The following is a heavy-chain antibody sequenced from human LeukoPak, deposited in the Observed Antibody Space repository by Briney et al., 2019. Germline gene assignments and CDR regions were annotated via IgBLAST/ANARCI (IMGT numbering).Heavy chain of an antibody. CDR2: IYYSGST. CDR3: ARTSYGDRAFDI. CDR1: GGSFSGYY. D-gene: IGHD4-17*01. J-gene: IGHJ3*02. Sequence: PSETLSLTCAVYGGSFSGYYWSWIRQPPGKGLEWIGYIYYSGSTNYNPSLKSRVTISVDTSKNQFSLKLSSVTAADTAVYYCARTSYGDRAFDIWGQGTMVTVSS. V-gene: IGHV4-59*01.